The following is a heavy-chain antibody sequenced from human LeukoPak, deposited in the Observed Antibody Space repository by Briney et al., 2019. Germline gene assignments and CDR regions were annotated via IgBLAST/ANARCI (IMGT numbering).Heavy chain of an antibody. Sequence: GGSLRLSCAASGFTFSSYAMHWVRQAPGKGLEYVSAISSNGGSTYYANSVKGRFTISRDNSKNTLYLQMGSLRAEDMAVYCCARDLFGPSSGWFPGPGPVDYWGQGTLVTVSS. CDR1: GFTFSSYA. J-gene: IGHJ4*02. D-gene: IGHD6-19*01. V-gene: IGHV3-64*01. CDR2: ISSNGGST. CDR3: ARDLFGPSSGWFPGPGPVDY.